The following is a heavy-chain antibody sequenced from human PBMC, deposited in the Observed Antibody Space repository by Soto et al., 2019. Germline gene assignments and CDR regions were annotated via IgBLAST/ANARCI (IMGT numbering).Heavy chain of an antibody. CDR3: GKVLVGATGHTDSDS. Sequence: XETLSLTCTVSGGSIYRSGYYWGWIRQPPGRGLEWIGNIDYNGVTYSNPSLKSRVTISRDTSKNQFSLKLTSVTAADTALYYCGKVLVGATGHTDSDSWGPGTLVTVSS. J-gene: IGHJ4*02. D-gene: IGHD2-15*01. V-gene: IGHV4-39*01. CDR2: IDYNGVT. CDR1: GGSIYRSGYY.